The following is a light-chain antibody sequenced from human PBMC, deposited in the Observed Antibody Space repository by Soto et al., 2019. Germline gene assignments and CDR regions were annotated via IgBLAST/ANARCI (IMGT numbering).Light chain of an antibody. CDR3: QQYGSSLIT. J-gene: IGKJ5*01. CDR1: QSVSNNY. CDR2: GAS. Sequence: EIVLTQSPGTLSLSPGERATLSCRASQSVSNNYLAWYQQKPGQAPRLLIYGASSRATGIPDRFSGSGSGTDFTLTISRLEPEDFEVYYCQQYGSSLITFGQGTRLEIK. V-gene: IGKV3-20*01.